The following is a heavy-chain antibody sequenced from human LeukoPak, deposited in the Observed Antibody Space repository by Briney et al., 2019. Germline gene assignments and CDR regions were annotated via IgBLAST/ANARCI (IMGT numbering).Heavy chain of an antibody. CDR1: VSTLNTYW. CDR3: ARETRGLVGSY. J-gene: IGHJ4*02. CDR2: LKQDGSDR. D-gene: IGHD2-8*02. Sequence: GGSLRLSCAASVSTLNTYWMTWFRQTAGKGLEWVASLKQDGSDRYYVGSVKGRFTISRDNTQNSRYLQMNSLRAEDTAVYYCARETRGLVGSYWGRGTLVTVSP. V-gene: IGHV3-7*05.